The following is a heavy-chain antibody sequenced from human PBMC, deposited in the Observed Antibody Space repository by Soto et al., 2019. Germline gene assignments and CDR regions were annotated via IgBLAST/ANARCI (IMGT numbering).Heavy chain of an antibody. D-gene: IGHD3-3*01. Sequence: GGSLRLSCAASGFTFSSYSMNWVRQAPGKGLEWVSSISSSSSYIYYADSVKGRFTISRDNAKNSLYLQMNSLRAEDTAEYYCATTYYDFWSGYTYYFDYWGQGTLVTVSS. V-gene: IGHV3-21*01. CDR1: GFTFSSYS. CDR2: ISSSSSYI. CDR3: ATTYYDFWSGYTYYFDY. J-gene: IGHJ4*02.